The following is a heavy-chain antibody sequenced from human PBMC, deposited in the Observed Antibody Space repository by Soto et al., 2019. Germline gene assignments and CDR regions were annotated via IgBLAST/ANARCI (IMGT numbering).Heavy chain of an antibody. V-gene: IGHV3-33*01. CDR3: ARGLNSLFDY. J-gene: IGHJ4*02. CDR2: IWSDGNNK. Sequence: QVQLVESGGGVVQPGWSLRLSCAASGVTFRKYGMNWVRQAPGKGLEWVSVIWSDGNNKYYADSVEGRFTISRHSSNNTLYVQMTRRRAEDTAVYYCARGLNSLFDYWGQGTLFTVSS. D-gene: IGHD2-21*01. CDR1: GVTFRKYG.